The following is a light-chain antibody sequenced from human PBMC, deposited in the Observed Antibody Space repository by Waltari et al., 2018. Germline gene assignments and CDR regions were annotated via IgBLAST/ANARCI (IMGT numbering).Light chain of an antibody. CDR2: RAS. V-gene: IGKV3-15*01. CDR1: QSVSSN. CDR3: QHYNNWPYT. J-gene: IGKJ2*01. Sequence: EIVMTQSPATLSVSPGESATLSCRASQSVSSNLAWYQQKPGQPPRLLIYRASTRATGVPARFSGSGSGTEFTLTISSMQSEDFAVYYCQHYNNWPYTFGQGTKLEIK.